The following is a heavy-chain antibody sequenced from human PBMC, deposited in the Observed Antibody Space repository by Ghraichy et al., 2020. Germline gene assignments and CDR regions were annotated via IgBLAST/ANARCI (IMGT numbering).Heavy chain of an antibody. CDR1: GFTVSSNY. J-gene: IGHJ3*02. V-gene: IGHV3-66*01. Sequence: GESLNISCAASGFTVSSNYMSWVRQAPGKGLEWVSVIYSGGSTYYADSVKGRFTISRDNSKNTLYLQMNSLRAEDTAVYYCARDLVSNYYDSSGYGAGAFDIWGQGTMVTVSS. CDR3: ARDLVSNYYDSSGYGAGAFDI. D-gene: IGHD3-22*01. CDR2: IYSGGST.